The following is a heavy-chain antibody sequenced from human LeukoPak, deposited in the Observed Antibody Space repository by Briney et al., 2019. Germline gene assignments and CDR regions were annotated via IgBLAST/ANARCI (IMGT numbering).Heavy chain of an antibody. CDR3: ARRAGAYSHPYDY. CDR2: IYSDNT. CDR1: GFTVSSNS. D-gene: IGHD4/OR15-4a*01. V-gene: IGHV3-53*01. J-gene: IGHJ4*02. Sequence: GGSLRLSCTVSGFTVSSNSMSWVRQAPGKGLEWVSFIYSDNTHCSDSVKGRFTISRDNSKNTLYLQMNSLRAEDTAVYYCARRAGAYSHPYDYWGQGTLVTVSS.